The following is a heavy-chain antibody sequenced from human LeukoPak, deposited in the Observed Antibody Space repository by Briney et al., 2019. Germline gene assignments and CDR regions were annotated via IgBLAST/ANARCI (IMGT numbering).Heavy chain of an antibody. Sequence: GASVKVSCKASGYTFTSYDINWVRQATGQGLEWMGGFDPEDGETIYAQKFQGRVTMTEDTSTDTAYMELSSLRSEDTAVYYCATVNPDFLYSSGWYFFDYWGQGTLVTVSS. CDR3: ATVNPDFLYSSGWYFFDY. V-gene: IGHV1-24*01. J-gene: IGHJ4*02. CDR2: FDPEDGET. CDR1: GYTFTSYD. D-gene: IGHD6-19*01.